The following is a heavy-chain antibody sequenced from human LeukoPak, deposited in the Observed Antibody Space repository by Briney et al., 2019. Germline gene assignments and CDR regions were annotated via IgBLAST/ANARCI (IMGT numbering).Heavy chain of an antibody. V-gene: IGHV4-59*01. CDR3: ARDDLLDSGWFDP. CDR2: IYYSGST. CDR1: GGSINSYY. Sequence: SETLSLTCSVSGGSINSYYWSWIRQPPGKGLEWSGYIYYSGSTNYNPSLKSRVTISVDTAKNQFSLTLSSVTAADTAVYYCARDDLLDSGWFDPWGQGTLVTVSS. D-gene: IGHD3/OR15-3a*01. J-gene: IGHJ5*02.